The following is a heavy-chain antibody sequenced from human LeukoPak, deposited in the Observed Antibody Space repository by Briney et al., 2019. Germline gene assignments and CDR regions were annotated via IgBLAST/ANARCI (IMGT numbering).Heavy chain of an antibody. V-gene: IGHV3-23*01. CDR3: AKDRLVPTASTRTVHMDV. CDR2: ISSSADRT. J-gene: IGHJ6*02. CDR1: GFTFSSYA. D-gene: IGHD2-2*01. Sequence: GGSLRLSCAASGFTFSSYAMSWVRQAPGKGLEWVSCISSSADRTYYADSVRGRFTISRDNAKNSLFLQMNSLRDDDTAVYYCAKDRLVPTASTRTVHMDVWGQGTTVTVSS.